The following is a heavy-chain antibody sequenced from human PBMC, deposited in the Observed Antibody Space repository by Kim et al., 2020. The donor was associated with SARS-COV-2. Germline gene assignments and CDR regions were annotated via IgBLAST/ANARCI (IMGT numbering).Heavy chain of an antibody. J-gene: IGHJ6*02. CDR2: INTDGSTT. Sequence: GGSLRLSCAASGFTFSSYWMHWVRQAPGKGLVWVSRINTDGSTTGYVDSVKGRFTISRDNAKNTLYLQMNSLRAEDTAVYYCARGHEMTFGRGMDVWGQGTTVTVSS. D-gene: IGHD2-21*02. CDR3: ARGHEMTFGRGMDV. CDR1: GFTFSSYW. V-gene: IGHV3-74*01.